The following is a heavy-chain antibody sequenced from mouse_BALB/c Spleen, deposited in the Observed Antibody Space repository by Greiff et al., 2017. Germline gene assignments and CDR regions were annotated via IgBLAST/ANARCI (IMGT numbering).Heavy chain of an antibody. J-gene: IGHJ2*01. CDR3: AREEVGRGYFDY. Sequence: QVQLQQSGAELARPGASVKMSCKASGYTFTSYTMHWVKQRPGQGLEWIGYINPSSGYTNYNQKFKDKATLTADKSSSTAYMQLSSLTSEDSAVYYCAREEVGRGYFDYWGQGTTRTVSS. D-gene: IGHD4-1*01. V-gene: IGHV1-4*01. CDR2: INPSSGYT. CDR1: GYTFTSYT.